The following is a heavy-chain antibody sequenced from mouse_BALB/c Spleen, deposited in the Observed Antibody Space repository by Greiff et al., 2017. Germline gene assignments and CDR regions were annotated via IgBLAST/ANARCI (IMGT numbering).Heavy chain of an antibody. J-gene: IGHJ3*01. CDR2: ISSGGST. Sequence: EVQLVESGGGLVKPGGSLKLSCAASGFTFSSYAMSWVRQTPEKRLEWVASISSGGSTYYPDSVKGRFTNSRDNARNILYLQMSSLRSEDTAMYYCARDYGYDAWFAYWGQGTLVTVSA. V-gene: IGHV5-6-5*01. D-gene: IGHD2-2*01. CDR1: GFTFSSYA. CDR3: ARDYGYDAWFAY.